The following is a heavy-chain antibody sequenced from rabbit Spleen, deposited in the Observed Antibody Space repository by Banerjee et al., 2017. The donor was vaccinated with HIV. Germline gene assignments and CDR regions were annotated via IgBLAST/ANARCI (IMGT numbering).Heavy chain of an antibody. CDR2: INAITGKA. D-gene: IGHD1-1*01. J-gene: IGHJ6*01. Sequence: QEQLVESGGGMVQPGGSLKLSCTASGFSFSNKAVMCWVRQAPGKGLEWIACINAITGKADYASWAKGRFTVSKTSSTTVTLQMTSLTAADTSTYFCSRDTSSSFSSSGMDLWGPGTLVTVS. V-gene: IGHV1S45*01. CDR3: SRDTSSSFSSSGMDL. CDR1: GFSFSNKAV.